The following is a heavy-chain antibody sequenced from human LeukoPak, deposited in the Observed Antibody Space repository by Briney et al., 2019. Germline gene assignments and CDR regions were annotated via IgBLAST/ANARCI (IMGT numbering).Heavy chain of an antibody. CDR1: GGSFSGYY. Sequence: KPSETLSLTCAVYGGSFSGYYWSWIRQPPGKGLEWIGEINHSGSTNYNPSLKSRVTISVDTSKNQFSLKLSSVTAADTAVYYCARGYSGSSYNWFDPWGQGTLVTVSS. V-gene: IGHV4-34*01. CDR2: INHSGST. D-gene: IGHD1-26*01. J-gene: IGHJ5*02. CDR3: ARGYSGSSYNWFDP.